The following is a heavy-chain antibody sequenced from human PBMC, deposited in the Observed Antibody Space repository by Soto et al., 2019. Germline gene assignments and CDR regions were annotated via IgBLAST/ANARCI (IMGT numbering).Heavy chain of an antibody. V-gene: IGHV1-3*01. CDR2: ISAGNGNT. CDR1: GYTLSSYA. CDR3: ARAYYYDTNYDASDI. D-gene: IGHD3-22*01. J-gene: IGHJ3*02. Sequence: ASVKVSCKASGYTLSSYAMHWVRQAPGQRLEWMGWISAGNGNTKYSQMFQGRVTMTRDTSASTAYMDLSSLRSEDTAVYYCARAYYYDTNYDASDIWGQGTMVTVSS.